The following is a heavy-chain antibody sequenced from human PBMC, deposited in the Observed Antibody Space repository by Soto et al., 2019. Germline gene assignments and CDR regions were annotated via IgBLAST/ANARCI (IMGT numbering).Heavy chain of an antibody. V-gene: IGHV1-69*12. CDR1: GGTFSSYA. CDR3: ARDYHGVVVSWFDP. D-gene: IGHD2-15*01. Sequence: QVQLVQSGAEVKKPGSSVKVSCKASGGTFSSYAISWVRQAPGQGLEWMGGIIPIFGTANYAQKFQGRVTITADESTSTADMELSSLRSDDTAVYYCARDYHGVVVSWFDPWGQGTLVTVSS. J-gene: IGHJ5*02. CDR2: IIPIFGTA.